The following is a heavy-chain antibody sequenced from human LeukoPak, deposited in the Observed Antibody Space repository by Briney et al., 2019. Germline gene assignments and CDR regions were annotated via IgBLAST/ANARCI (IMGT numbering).Heavy chain of an antibody. Sequence: GGSLRLSCAASGFTISSYWMSWVRQAPGQGLEWVANIKHLGSDRYYVESVKGRFTISRDDAKNSLYLQMSSLRAEDTAVYYCSRGGPRGSLDNWGQGTLVTVSS. CDR3: SRGGPRGSLDN. V-gene: IGHV3-7*01. D-gene: IGHD1-26*01. CDR1: GFTISSYW. CDR2: IKHLGSDR. J-gene: IGHJ4*02.